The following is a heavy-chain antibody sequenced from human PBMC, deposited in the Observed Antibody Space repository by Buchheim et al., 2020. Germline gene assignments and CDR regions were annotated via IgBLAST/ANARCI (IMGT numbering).Heavy chain of an antibody. Sequence: VQLVESGGGVVQPGRSLRLSCAASGFTFSSYGMHWVRQAPGKGLEWVSAISGSGGSTYYADSVKGRFTISRDNSKNTLYLQMNSLRAEDTAVYYCAKGGGITMIVVGYFDYWGQGTL. CDR2: ISGSGGST. CDR3: AKGGGITMIVVGYFDY. V-gene: IGHV3-23*04. J-gene: IGHJ4*02. CDR1: GFTFSSYG. D-gene: IGHD3-22*01.